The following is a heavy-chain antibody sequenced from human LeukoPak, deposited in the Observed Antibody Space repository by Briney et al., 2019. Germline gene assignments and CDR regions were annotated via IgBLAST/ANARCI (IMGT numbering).Heavy chain of an antibody. Sequence: ASVKVSCKASGYTFSNYGISWVRQAPGQGLEWMAWISAYNGNTNYAQKFQGRVTMTTDTSTSTAFMELRSLRSDDTAVYYCARDLPLGFYGSGSLGHWGQGTLVAVSS. CDR2: ISAYNGNT. CDR1: GYTFSNYG. D-gene: IGHD3-10*01. CDR3: ARDLPLGFYGSGSLGH. V-gene: IGHV1-18*01. J-gene: IGHJ4*02.